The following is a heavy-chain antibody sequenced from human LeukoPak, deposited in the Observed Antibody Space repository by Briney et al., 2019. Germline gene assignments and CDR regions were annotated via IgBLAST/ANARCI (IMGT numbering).Heavy chain of an antibody. Sequence: GGSLRLSCAASGFTFSSYAMSWVRQAPGKGLEWVSAISGSGGSTYYADSVKGRFTISRDNSKNTLYLQMNSLRAEDTAVYYCAKNPSYYYDSSGYYYFDYWGQGTLVTVSS. D-gene: IGHD3-22*01. J-gene: IGHJ4*02. CDR2: ISGSGGST. CDR1: GFTFSSYA. V-gene: IGHV3-23*01. CDR3: AKNPSYYYDSSGYYYFDY.